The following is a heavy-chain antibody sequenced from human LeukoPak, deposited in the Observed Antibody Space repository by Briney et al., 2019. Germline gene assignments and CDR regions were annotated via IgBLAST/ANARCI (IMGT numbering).Heavy chain of an antibody. D-gene: IGHD5-18*01. CDR2: ISAYNGDT. CDR1: GFTFTSYG. V-gene: IGHV1-18*01. J-gene: IGHJ3*02. CDR3: ARERSGGYSYGYYFHAFDI. Sequence: GASVKVSCKASGFTFTSYGFSWVRQAPGQGIEWMGWISAYNGDTKYAQKFLGRVTMTMDTSTNTVYMELRSLRSDDTAVYYCARERSGGYSYGYYFHAFDIWGQGTMVTVSS.